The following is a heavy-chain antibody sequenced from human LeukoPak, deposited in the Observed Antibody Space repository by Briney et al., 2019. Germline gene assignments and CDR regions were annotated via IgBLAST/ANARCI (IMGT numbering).Heavy chain of an antibody. D-gene: IGHD6-13*01. CDR3: AKVSSSSWYIGCFDY. Sequence: PGGSLRLSCAASGFTFSSYWMHWVRQAPGKGLVWVSRINTDGSSTSYADSVKGRFTISRDNAKNTLYLQMNSLRAEDTAVYYCAKVSSSSWYIGCFDYWGQGTLVTVSS. CDR2: INTDGSST. J-gene: IGHJ4*02. V-gene: IGHV3-74*01. CDR1: GFTFSSYW.